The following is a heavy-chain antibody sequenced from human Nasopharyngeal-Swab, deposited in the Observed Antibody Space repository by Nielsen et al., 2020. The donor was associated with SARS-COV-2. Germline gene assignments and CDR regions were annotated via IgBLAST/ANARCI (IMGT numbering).Heavy chain of an antibody. J-gene: IGHJ6*03. Sequence: GGSLRLSCAASGFTFSSYGMHWVRQAPGKGLECVSVIWYDGSNKYYADSVKGRFTISRDNSKNTLYLQMNSLRAEDTAVYYCARELIFGGDLYYYYYMDVWGKGTTVTVSS. CDR1: GFTFSSYG. CDR3: ARELIFGGDLYYYYYMDV. CDR2: IWYDGSNK. V-gene: IGHV3-33*01. D-gene: IGHD3/OR15-3a*01.